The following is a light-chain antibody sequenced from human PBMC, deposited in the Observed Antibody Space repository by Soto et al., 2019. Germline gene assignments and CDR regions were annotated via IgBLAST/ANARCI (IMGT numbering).Light chain of an antibody. CDR3: QHYNSYYT. CDR1: QSISSW. Sequence: DIQMTQSPSTLSASVGDRVTITCRASQSISSWLAWYQQKPGKAPKLLIYDASRLESGVPSRFSGSGSGTEFTLTSSSLQPDDVATYYCQHYNSYYTFGQGTKLDIK. J-gene: IGKJ2*01. CDR2: DAS. V-gene: IGKV1-5*01.